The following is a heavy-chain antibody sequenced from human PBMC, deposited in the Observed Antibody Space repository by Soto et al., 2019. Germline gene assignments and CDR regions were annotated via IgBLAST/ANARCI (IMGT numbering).Heavy chain of an antibody. J-gene: IGHJ4*02. CDR1: GYTFTGYY. Sequence: GASVKVSCKASGYTFTGYYMHWVRQAPGQGLERMGWINPNSGGTNYAQKFQGRVTMTRDTSISTAYMELSRLRSDDTAVYYCARIQTQLWFGELLPFDYWGQGTLVTVSS. CDR3: ARIQTQLWFGELLPFDY. V-gene: IGHV1-2*02. CDR2: INPNSGGT. D-gene: IGHD3-10*01.